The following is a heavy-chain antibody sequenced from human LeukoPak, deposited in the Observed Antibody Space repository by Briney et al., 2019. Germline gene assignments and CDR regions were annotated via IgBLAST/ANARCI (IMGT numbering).Heavy chain of an antibody. D-gene: IGHD7-27*01. CDR1: RFTFSSYA. CDR2: ISGSGGST. V-gene: IGHV3-23*01. CDR3: AIDPNWGTHS. Sequence: GGSLRLSCAASRFTFSSYAMSWVRQAPGRGLEWVSAISGSGGSTYYADSVKGRFTISRDNSKNALYLQTNSLRVEDTAVYYCAIDPNWGTHSWGQGVLVTVSS. J-gene: IGHJ4*02.